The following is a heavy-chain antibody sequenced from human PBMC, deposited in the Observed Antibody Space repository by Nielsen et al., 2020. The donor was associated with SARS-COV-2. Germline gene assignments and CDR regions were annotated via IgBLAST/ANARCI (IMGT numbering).Heavy chain of an antibody. CDR2: IHHSGTT. CDR3: ARRNVVVVPSPILGLGPFFSSYYVDV. D-gene: IGHD1-26*01. Sequence: SETLSLTCAVSGVSFSTNCWWSWVRQPPGQGLEWIGEIHHSGTTNYAPSLKSRVSMSVDKSKSQLSLRLRSVTAADTAVYFCARRNVVVVPSPILGLGPFFSSYYVDVWGKGTTVTVSS. V-gene: IGHV4-4*02. CDR1: GVSFSTNCW. J-gene: IGHJ6*03.